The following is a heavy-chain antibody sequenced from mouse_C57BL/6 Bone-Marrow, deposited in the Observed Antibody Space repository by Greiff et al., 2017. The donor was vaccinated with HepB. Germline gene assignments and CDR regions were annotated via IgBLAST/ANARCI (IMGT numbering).Heavy chain of an antibody. Sequence: EVQVVESGGGLVKPGGSLKLSCAASGFTFSSYAMSWVRQTPDKRLEWVATISDGGSYTYYPDNVKGRFTIARDNAKNNLYLQMSHLKSEDTAMYYCARDIGKRYYGNPLAYWGQGTLVTVSA. CDR3: ARDIGKRYYGNPLAY. V-gene: IGHV5-4*01. J-gene: IGHJ3*01. CDR1: GFTFSSYA. CDR2: ISDGGSYT. D-gene: IGHD2-1*01.